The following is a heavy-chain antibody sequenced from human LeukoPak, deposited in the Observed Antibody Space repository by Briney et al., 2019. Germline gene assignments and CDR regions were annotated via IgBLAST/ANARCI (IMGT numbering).Heavy chain of an antibody. CDR3: AKDSARYGGKAVYNWFDP. V-gene: IGHV3-30*02. Sequence: GGSLRLSCAASGFTFSSYGMHWVRQAPGKGLEWVSFIRYDGSNKYYADSVKGRLTISRDNSKNTLYLQMNSLRAEDTAVYYCAKDSARYGGKAVYNWFDPWGQGTLVTVSS. J-gene: IGHJ5*02. CDR1: GFTFSSYG. D-gene: IGHD4-23*01. CDR2: IRYDGSNK.